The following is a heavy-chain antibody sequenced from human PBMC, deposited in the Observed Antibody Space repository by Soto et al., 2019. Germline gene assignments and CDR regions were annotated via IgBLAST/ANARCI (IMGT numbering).Heavy chain of an antibody. V-gene: IGHV3-7*01. CDR2: IKQDGSAK. CDR3: ARVYNSQPN. D-gene: IGHD1-20*01. Sequence: EVQLVESGGGLVQPGGSLRLSCAASGFTFSSYWMSWVRQAPGKGLEWVANIKQDGSAKYYVDSVKGRCTISRDNARNSLYLQMNSLRAEDTAVYYCARVYNSQPNWGQGTLVTVSS. J-gene: IGHJ4*02. CDR1: GFTFSSYW.